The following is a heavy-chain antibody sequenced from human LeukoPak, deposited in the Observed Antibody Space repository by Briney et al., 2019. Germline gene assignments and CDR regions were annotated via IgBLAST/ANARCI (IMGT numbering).Heavy chain of an antibody. Sequence: SETLSLTCTVSGGSISGYYWGWIRQPPEKGLEFIAFIYYNGSTTYNPSLRSRVTISIDTSKNQFSLKLNSVTAADTAVYYCARYSGPLLSDFDYWAREPWSPSPQ. V-gene: IGHV4-59*08. CDR2: IYYNGST. J-gene: IGHJ4*02. CDR1: GGSISGYY. D-gene: IGHD2-15*01. CDR3: ARYSGPLLSDFDY.